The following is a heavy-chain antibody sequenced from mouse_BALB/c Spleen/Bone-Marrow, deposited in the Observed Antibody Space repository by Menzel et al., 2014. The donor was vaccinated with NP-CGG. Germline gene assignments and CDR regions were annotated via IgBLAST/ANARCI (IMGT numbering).Heavy chain of an antibody. D-gene: IGHD3-2*02. CDR3: AKNQEAFDY. CDR2: INSNGGIT. J-gene: IGHJ2*01. V-gene: IGHV5-6-3*01. CDR1: GFTFSNYG. Sequence: EVKVVESGGGLVQPGGSLKLSCAASGFTFSNYGMSWVRQTPDKRLELVATINSNGGITYYPDSVKGRFTISRDNAKNTLYLQMSSLKSKDTAMYYCAKNQEAFDYWGQGTTLTVSS.